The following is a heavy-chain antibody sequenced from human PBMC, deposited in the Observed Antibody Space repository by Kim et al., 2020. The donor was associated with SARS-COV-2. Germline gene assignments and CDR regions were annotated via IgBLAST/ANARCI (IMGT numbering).Heavy chain of an antibody. D-gene: IGHD6-19*01. CDR1: GFTFSSYG. V-gene: IGHV3-30*18. J-gene: IGHJ4*02. Sequence: GGSLRLSCAASGFTFSSYGMHWVRQAPGKGLEWVAVISYDGSNKYYADSVKGRFTISRDNSKNTLYLQMNSLRAEDTAVYYCAKEIAVAGTGLDYWGQGTLVTVSS. CDR2: ISYDGSNK. CDR3: AKEIAVAGTGLDY.